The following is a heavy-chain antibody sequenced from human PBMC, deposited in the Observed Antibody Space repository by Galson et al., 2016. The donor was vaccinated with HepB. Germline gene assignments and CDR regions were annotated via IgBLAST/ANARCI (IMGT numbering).Heavy chain of an antibody. CDR2: IYYGGST. D-gene: IGHD1-26*01. J-gene: IGHJ5*02. V-gene: IGHV4-31*03. Sequence: TLSLTCTVSGGSISNAGFYWTWIRQLPGRGLEWIGYIYYGGSTFYNPSLQSRVTMSVDTSKNQFSLRLKSVTAADTAVYYCARDNVMGAKNWFDPWGQGTLVTVSS. CDR3: ARDNVMGAKNWFDP. CDR1: GGSISNAGFY.